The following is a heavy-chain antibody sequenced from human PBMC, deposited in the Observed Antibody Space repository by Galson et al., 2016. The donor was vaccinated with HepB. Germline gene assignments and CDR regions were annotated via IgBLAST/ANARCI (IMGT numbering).Heavy chain of an antibody. Sequence: CAISGDSVSSNSAAWNWIRQSPSRGLEWLGRTYYRSKWYNDYAVSVKGRMTINPDTSKNQFSLQLNPVTPEDTAVYYCARDLNSPTNYYFDYWGQGTLVTVSS. CDR1: GDSVSSNSAA. CDR3: ARDLNSPTNYYFDY. CDR2: TYYRSKWYN. D-gene: IGHD2/OR15-2a*01. J-gene: IGHJ4*02. V-gene: IGHV6-1*01.